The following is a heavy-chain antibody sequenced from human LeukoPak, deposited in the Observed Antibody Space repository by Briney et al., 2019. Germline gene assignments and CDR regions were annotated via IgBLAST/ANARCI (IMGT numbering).Heavy chain of an antibody. D-gene: IGHD2-15*01. V-gene: IGHV4-34*01. J-gene: IGHJ4*02. CDR1: GGSFSGYY. CDR2: INHSGST. CDR3: ARHDYCSGGSCLFFDY. Sequence: SETLSLTCAVYGGSFSGYYWSWIRQPPGKGLEWIGEINHSGSTNYNPSLKSRVTISVDTSKNRFSLKLSSVTAADTAVYYCARHDYCSGGSCLFFDYWGQGTLVTVSS.